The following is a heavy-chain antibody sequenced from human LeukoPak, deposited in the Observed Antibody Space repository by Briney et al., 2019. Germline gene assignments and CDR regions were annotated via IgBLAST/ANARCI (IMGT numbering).Heavy chain of an antibody. V-gene: IGHV4-38-2*02. CDR3: ARDKAAAGPAAFDI. J-gene: IGHJ3*02. CDR2: IYYSGST. CDR1: GYSISSGYY. D-gene: IGHD6-13*01. Sequence: SETLSLTCTVSGYSISSGYYWGWIRQPPGKGLEWIGSIYYSGSTYYNPSLKSRVTISVDTSKNQFSLKLSSVTAADTAVYYCARDKAAAGPAAFDIWGQGTMVTVSS.